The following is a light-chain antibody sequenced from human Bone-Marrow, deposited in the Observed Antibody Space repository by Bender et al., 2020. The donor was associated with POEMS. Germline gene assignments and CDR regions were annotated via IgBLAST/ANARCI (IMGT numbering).Light chain of an antibody. J-gene: IGLJ3*02. CDR1: SSDVGGYDS. Sequence: QSALTQPASVSGSPGQSITISCTGTSSDVGGYDSVSWYQQHPGKAPKFMIYDVNKRPSGVPDRFSGSKSGNTAYLTISGLQAEDEADYYCCAYGVTYWVFGGGTKLTVL. CDR2: DVN. V-gene: IGLV2-11*01. CDR3: CAYGVTYWV.